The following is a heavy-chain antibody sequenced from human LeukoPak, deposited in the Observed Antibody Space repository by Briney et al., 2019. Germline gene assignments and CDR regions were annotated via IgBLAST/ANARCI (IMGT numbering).Heavy chain of an antibody. V-gene: IGHV1-18*04. CDR2: ISAYNGNT. D-gene: IGHD4-17*01. J-gene: IGHJ4*02. Sequence: ASVKVSCKASGYTFISYGISWVRQAPGQGLEWMGWISAYNGNTNYAQKLQGRVTMTTDTSTSTAYMELRSLRSDDTAVYYCVRAGYYGDYGDYWGQGTLVTVSS. CDR1: GYTFISYG. CDR3: VRAGYYGDYGDY.